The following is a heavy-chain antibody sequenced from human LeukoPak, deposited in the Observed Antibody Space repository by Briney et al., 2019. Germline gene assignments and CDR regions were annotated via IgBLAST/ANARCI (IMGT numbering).Heavy chain of an antibody. CDR1: GGSISSGGYY. CDR3: ASARSGAVAATVLDY. V-gene: IGHV4-31*03. Sequence: SQTLSLTCTVSGGSISSGGYYWSWIRQHPGKGLEWIGNIYYSGSTYYNPSLKSRVTISVDTSKNQFSLNLKSVTAADTAVYYCASARSGAVAATVLDYWGQGTLVTVSS. J-gene: IGHJ4*02. D-gene: IGHD6-19*01. CDR2: IYYSGST.